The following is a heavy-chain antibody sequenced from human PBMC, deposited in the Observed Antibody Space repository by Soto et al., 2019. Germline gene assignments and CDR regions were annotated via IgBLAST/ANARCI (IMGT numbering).Heavy chain of an antibody. CDR2: ISSSGSTI. V-gene: IGHV3-11*01. CDR1: GFTFSDYY. D-gene: IGHD2-2*01. CDR3: ARDRGYCSSTSCYWGWFDP. Sequence: QVQLVESGGGLVKPGGSLRLSCAASGFTFSDYYMSWIRQAPGKGLEWVSYISSSGSTIYYADSVKGRFTISRDNAKNSLYLQMNSLRAEDTAVYYYARDRGYCSSTSCYWGWFDPWGQGTLVTVSS. J-gene: IGHJ5*02.